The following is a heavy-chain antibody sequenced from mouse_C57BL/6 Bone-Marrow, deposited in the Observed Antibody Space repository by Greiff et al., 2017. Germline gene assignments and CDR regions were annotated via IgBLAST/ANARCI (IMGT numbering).Heavy chain of an antibody. V-gene: IGHV1-81*01. CDR3: GRGPPRDSSSFDV. J-gene: IGHJ1*03. D-gene: IGHD3-2*02. Sequence: QVHVKQSGAELARPGASVKLSCKASGYTFTSYGISWVKQRTGQGLEWIGEIYPRSGNTYYNEKFKGKATLTADKSSSTAYMELRSLTSEDSAVYFCGRGPPRDSSSFDVWGTGTTVTVSS. CDR1: GYTFTSYG. CDR2: IYPRSGNT.